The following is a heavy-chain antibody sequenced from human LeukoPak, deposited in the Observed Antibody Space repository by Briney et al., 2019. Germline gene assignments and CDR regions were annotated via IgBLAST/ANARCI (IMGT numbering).Heavy chain of an antibody. CDR2: INPKNGDT. D-gene: IGHD2/OR15-2a*01. CDR1: GYTFSDNF. Sequence: ASVKVSCKASGYTFSDNFMHWVRQAPGQGLEWMGWINPKNGDTNYAQKFQGRVTMTRDTSTSTAYMELSSLRSDDTAVYYCARTRGSHISMAYLDYWGQGTLVTVSS. J-gene: IGHJ4*02. CDR3: ARTRGSHISMAYLDY. V-gene: IGHV1-2*02.